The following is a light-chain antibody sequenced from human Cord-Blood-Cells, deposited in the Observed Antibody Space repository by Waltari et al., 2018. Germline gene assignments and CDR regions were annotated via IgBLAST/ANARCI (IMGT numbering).Light chain of an antibody. Sequence: EIVLTQSLDFQSVTPKEKVTIPCRASQSIGSSLHWYQQKPDQSPNLLIKCSSHSFSGVPSRFSGSGSGTDFTLTISSLQPEDFATYCCQQSYSTLTFGGGTKVEIK. CDR2: CSS. J-gene: IGKJ4*01. CDR1: QSIGSS. CDR3: QQSYSTLT. V-gene: IGKV6-21*01.